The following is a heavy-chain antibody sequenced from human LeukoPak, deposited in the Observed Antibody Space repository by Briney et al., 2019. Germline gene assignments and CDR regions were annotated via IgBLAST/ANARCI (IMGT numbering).Heavy chain of an antibody. CDR2: ISYDGSNK. D-gene: IGHD6-19*01. J-gene: IGHJ4*02. Sequence: GGSLRLSCAASGFTFSSYGMHWVRQAPGKGLEWVAVISYDGSNKYYADSVKGRFTISRDNSKNTLYLQMNSLRAEDTAVYYCAKDQNSSGWYIVYWGQGTLVTVSS. CDR1: GFTFSSYG. CDR3: AKDQNSSGWYIVY. V-gene: IGHV3-30*18.